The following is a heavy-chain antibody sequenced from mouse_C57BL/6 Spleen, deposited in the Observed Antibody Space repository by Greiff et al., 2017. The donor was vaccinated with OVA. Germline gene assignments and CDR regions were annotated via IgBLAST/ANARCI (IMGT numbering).Heavy chain of an antibody. D-gene: IGHD2-3*01. Sequence: VQLKESGPELVKPGDSVKISCKASGYSFTGYFMNWVMQSHGKSLEWIGRINPYNGDTFYNQKFKGKATLTVDKSSSTAHMELRSLTSEDSAVYYCARSDDGYYRDYWGQGTTLTVSS. CDR2: INPYNGDT. J-gene: IGHJ2*01. CDR3: ARSDDGYYRDY. CDR1: GYSFTGYF. V-gene: IGHV1-20*01.